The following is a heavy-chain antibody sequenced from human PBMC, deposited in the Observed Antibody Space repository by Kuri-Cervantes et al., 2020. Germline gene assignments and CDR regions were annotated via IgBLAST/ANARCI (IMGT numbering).Heavy chain of an antibody. V-gene: IGHV4-31*02. CDR3: AREFSSNGYYYLRVFDY. CDR1: GGSISSGGYY. D-gene: IGHD3-22*01. CDR2: IYYSGST. Sequence: LRLSCTVSGGSISSGGYYWSWIRQHPGKGLEWIGYIYYSGSTYYNPSLKSRVTISVDTSKNQFSLKLSSVTAADTAVYYCAREFSSNGYYYLRVFDYWGQGTLVTVSS. J-gene: IGHJ4*02.